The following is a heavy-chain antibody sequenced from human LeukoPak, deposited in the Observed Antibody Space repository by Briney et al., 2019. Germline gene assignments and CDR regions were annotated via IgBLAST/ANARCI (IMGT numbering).Heavy chain of an antibody. J-gene: IGHJ4*02. CDR2: INPNSGGT. V-gene: IGHV1-2*02. D-gene: IGHD4-11*01. CDR3: ARDLGTTEMIYFFDY. Sequence: GASVKVSCKASGYTFTGYYMHWVRQAPGQGLEWMGWINPNSGGTNYAQKFQGRVTMTRDTSISTAYMELSRLRSDDTAVYYCARDLGTTEMIYFFDYWGQGTLVTVSS. CDR1: GYTFTGYY.